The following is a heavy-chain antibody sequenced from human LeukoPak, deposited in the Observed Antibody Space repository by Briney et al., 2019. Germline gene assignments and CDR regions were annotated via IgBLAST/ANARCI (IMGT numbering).Heavy chain of an antibody. CDR2: ISGSGDST. CDR3: AKDPHYYDSGDYFDY. Sequence: GGSLRLSCAASGFTFSNYAMRWVRQAPGKGLEWVSGISGSGDSTYYADSVKGRFTISRDNSKNTLYLQMNSLRAEDTAVYYCAKDPHYYDSGDYFDYWGQGTLVTVSS. CDR1: GFTFSNYA. D-gene: IGHD3-22*01. J-gene: IGHJ4*02. V-gene: IGHV3-23*01.